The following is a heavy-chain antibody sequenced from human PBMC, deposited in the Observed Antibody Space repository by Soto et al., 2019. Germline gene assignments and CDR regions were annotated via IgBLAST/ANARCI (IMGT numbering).Heavy chain of an antibody. CDR2: ISAYNGDT. CDR1: GYPFTSYG. CDR3: AREPVPTYYYDSSGEGGDAFDI. Sequence: ASVKVSCKASGYPFTSYGISWVRQAPGQGLEWMGWISAYNGDTNYAQKLQGRVTMTTDTSTSTAYMELRSLRSDDTAVYYCAREPVPTYYYDSSGEGGDAFDIWGQGTMVTVSS. D-gene: IGHD3-22*01. J-gene: IGHJ3*02. V-gene: IGHV1-18*04.